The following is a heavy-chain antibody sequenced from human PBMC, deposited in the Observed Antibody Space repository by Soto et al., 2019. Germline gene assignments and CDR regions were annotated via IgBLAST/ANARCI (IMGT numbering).Heavy chain of an antibody. CDR1: GGSISSSSYY. V-gene: IGHV4-39*01. CDR2: IYYSGST. D-gene: IGHD3-9*01. J-gene: IGHJ4*02. Sequence: AETLSLTCAVSGGSISSSSYYWGWIRQPPGKGLEWIGSIYYSGSTYYNPALKSRATISVDTSKNEFSLTHSSVTAADTAAYFCASHYDSVAGYSNTPFDYGGQGTLVTVAS. CDR3: ASHYDSVAGYSNTPFDY.